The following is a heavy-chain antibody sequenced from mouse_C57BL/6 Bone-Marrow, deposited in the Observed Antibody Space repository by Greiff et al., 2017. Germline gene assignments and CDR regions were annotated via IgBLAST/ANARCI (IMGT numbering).Heavy chain of an antibody. J-gene: IGHJ1*03. CDR1: GFTFTDYY. CDR3: ARYRDYGSGYWYFDV. D-gene: IGHD1-1*01. CDR2: IRNKANGYTT. Sequence: EVQGVESGGGLVQPGGSLSLSCAASGFTFTDYYMSWVRQPPGKALEWLGFIRNKANGYTTEYSASVKGRFTISRDNSQSILYLQMNALRAEDSATYYCARYRDYGSGYWYFDVWGTGTTVTVSS. V-gene: IGHV7-3*01.